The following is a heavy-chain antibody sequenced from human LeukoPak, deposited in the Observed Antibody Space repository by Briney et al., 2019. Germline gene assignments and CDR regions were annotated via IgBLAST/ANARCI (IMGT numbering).Heavy chain of an antibody. J-gene: IGHJ6*02. Sequence: GGSLRLSCAASGFTFSGYAMSWVRQAPGKGLEWVSAISGSGGSTYYADSVKGRFTISRDNSKNTLYLQMNSLRAEDTAVYYCAKAPLYYYYYGMDVWGQGTTVTVSS. V-gene: IGHV3-23*01. CDR1: GFTFSGYA. CDR3: AKAPLYYYYYGMDV. CDR2: ISGSGGST.